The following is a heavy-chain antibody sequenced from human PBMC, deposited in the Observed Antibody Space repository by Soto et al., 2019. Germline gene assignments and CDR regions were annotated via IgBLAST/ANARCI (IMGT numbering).Heavy chain of an antibody. D-gene: IGHD6-6*01. CDR3: ARDKQIVTF. Sequence: ILSCAASGFTFSDYTMSWIRQAPGKGLEWVSDISTTGTFIFYADSVKGRFTISRDNAKNSLYLQMNSLRAEDTAVYYCARDKQIVTFWGHGTMVTVSS. CDR1: GFTFSDYT. J-gene: IGHJ4*01. V-gene: IGHV3-11*01. CDR2: ISTTGTFI.